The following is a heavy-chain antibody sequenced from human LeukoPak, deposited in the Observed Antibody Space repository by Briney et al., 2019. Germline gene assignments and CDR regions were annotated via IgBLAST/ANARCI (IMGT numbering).Heavy chain of an antibody. CDR1: GGSFSGYY. Sequence: SETLSLTCAVYGGSFSGYYWSWIRQPPGKGLEWIGEINHSGSTNYNPSLKSRVTISVDASKNQFSLKLSSVTAADTAVYYCARASGWYDHFDYWGQGTLVTVSS. J-gene: IGHJ4*02. CDR2: INHSGST. D-gene: IGHD6-19*01. V-gene: IGHV4-34*01. CDR3: ARASGWYDHFDY.